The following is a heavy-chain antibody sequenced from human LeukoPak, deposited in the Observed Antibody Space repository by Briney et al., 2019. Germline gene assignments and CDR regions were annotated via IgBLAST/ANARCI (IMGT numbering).Heavy chain of an antibody. CDR3: ASYHGFSYGYHYFDY. CDR1: GGSISRNSDY. CDR2: IYFSGST. D-gene: IGHD5-18*01. V-gene: IGHV4-39*01. J-gene: IGHJ4*02. Sequence: SETLSLTCIVSGGSISRNSDYWDWIRQPPGKGLEWIGSIYFSGSTYYNPSLKSRITMSVDTSKSQFSLKLNSVTAADTAMYYCASYHGFSYGYHYFDYWGQGTLVTVSS.